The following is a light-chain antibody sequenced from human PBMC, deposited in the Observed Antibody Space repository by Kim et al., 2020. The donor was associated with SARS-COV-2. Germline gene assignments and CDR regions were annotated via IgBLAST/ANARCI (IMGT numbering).Light chain of an antibody. J-gene: IGKJ4*01. CDR3: QQYYVNRFT. Sequence: DIVMTQSPDSLAVSLGERATINCKSSQTILYSSNNENYLAWYQQKPGQPPKLLIYWASTRESGVPDRFSGSGSGTDSTLTISSLQAEDVAVYFCQQYYVNRFTFGGGTKVDIK. CDR1: QTILYSSNNENY. V-gene: IGKV4-1*01. CDR2: WAS.